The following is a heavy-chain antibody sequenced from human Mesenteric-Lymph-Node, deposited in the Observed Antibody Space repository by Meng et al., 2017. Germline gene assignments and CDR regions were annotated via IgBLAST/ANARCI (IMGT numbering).Heavy chain of an antibody. J-gene: IGHJ6*02. Sequence: SVKVSCKASGGTFSSYAIGWVRQAPGQGLEWMGGIIPIFGTANYAQKFQGRVTITADKSTSTAYMELSSLRSEDTAVYYCARDELRLTLHDYGDYIPHYYYYYGMDAWGQGTTVTVSS. V-gene: IGHV1-69*06. D-gene: IGHD4-17*01. CDR2: IIPIFGTA. CDR3: ARDELRLTLHDYGDYIPHYYYYYGMDA. CDR1: GGTFSSYA.